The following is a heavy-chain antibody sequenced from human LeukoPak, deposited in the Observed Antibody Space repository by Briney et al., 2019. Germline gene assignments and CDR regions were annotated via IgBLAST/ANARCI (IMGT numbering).Heavy chain of an antibody. CDR3: ARDNVVDATSGIDY. D-gene: IGHD2-15*01. CDR2: VSYSGST. Sequence: SETLSLTCTVSPGSISSDSYYWAWVRQPPGKGLDWIGSVSYSGSTYFNPSLKSRVTISLDTSKQQFSLKVTSMTAADTAVYFCARDNVVDATSGIDYWGQGTLVTVSS. J-gene: IGHJ4*02. V-gene: IGHV4-39*07. CDR1: PGSISSDSYY.